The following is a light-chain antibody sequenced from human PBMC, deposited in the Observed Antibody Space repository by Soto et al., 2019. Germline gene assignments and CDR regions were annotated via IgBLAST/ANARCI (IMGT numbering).Light chain of an antibody. J-gene: IGKJ1*01. CDR1: QSVSSY. V-gene: IGKV3-11*01. Sequence: EIVLTQSPATLSLSPGERATLSCRASQSVSSYLAWYQQKPGQAPRLLFFDASSRASGVPHRFSAGGSGTDFTLTISSLEPEDLAVYYCQQRSNWPRTFGQGTKVDIK. CDR3: QQRSNWPRT. CDR2: DAS.